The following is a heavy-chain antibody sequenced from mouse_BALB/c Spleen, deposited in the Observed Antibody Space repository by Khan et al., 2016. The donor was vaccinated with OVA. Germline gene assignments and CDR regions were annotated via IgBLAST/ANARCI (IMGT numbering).Heavy chain of an antibody. Sequence: LVESGPELKKPGETVKISCKASGYTFTDYSMHWVKQAPGKGLKWMGWINTETGEPTYADDFKGRFAFSLETSASTAYLQINNLKNEDTATXFCARGYYGSSVAYWGQGTLVTVSA. J-gene: IGHJ3*01. CDR3: ARGYYGSSVAY. V-gene: IGHV9-2-1*01. CDR2: INTETGEP. CDR1: GYTFTDYS. D-gene: IGHD1-1*01.